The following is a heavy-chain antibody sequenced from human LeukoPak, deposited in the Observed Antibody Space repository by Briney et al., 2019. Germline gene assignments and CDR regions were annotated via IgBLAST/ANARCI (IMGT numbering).Heavy chain of an antibody. J-gene: IGHJ4*02. CDR1: GFTFSSYS. Sequence: GGSLRLSCAASGFTFSSYSMNWVRQAPGKGLEWVSYISSSSSTVYYADSVKGRFTISRDNAKNSLYLQMNSLRDEDTAVYYCARDPGSRVATITLTVGFDYWGQGTLVTVSS. D-gene: IGHD5-12*01. CDR2: ISSSSSTV. CDR3: ARDPGSRVATITLTVGFDY. V-gene: IGHV3-48*02.